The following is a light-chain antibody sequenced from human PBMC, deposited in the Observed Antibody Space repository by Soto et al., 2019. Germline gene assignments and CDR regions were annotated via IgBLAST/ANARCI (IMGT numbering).Light chain of an antibody. CDR1: QSISSW. J-gene: IGKJ1*01. Sequence: DIQMTQSPSTLSASVGDRVTITCRASQSISSWLAWYQQKPGKAPKLLIYDASSLESGVTSRFSGSGSGTEFTLTVSSLQPDDFATYYCQQYNSYPWTFGKGTKVEI. CDR3: QQYNSYPWT. CDR2: DAS. V-gene: IGKV1-5*01.